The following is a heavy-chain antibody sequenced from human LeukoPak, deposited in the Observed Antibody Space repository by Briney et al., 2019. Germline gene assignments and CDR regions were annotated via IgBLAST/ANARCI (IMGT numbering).Heavy chain of an antibody. J-gene: IGHJ5*02. Sequence: PSETLSLTCTVSGGSISSGGYYWSWIRQPPGKGLEWIGYIYHSGSTYYNPSLKSRVTISVDRSKNQFSLKLSSVTAADTAVYYCARAVEYCSGGSCPPADWFDPWGQGTLVTVSS. V-gene: IGHV4-30-2*01. CDR2: IYHSGST. D-gene: IGHD2-15*01. CDR1: GGSISSGGYY. CDR3: ARAVEYCSGGSCPPADWFDP.